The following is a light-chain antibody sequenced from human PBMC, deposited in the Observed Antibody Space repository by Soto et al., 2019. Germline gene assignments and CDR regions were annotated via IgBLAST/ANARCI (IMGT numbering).Light chain of an antibody. V-gene: IGKV1-5*03. CDR1: ENIYGY. Sequence: IEMTQSPNTLSASVGDRVSITCRASENIYGYLAWYQQKPGKAPKLLIYEASSLASGVPSRFSGRGYGTEFTLTINVLLPEDFVTYYCQHYKDLPSFAQGTRWIS. J-gene: IGKJ1*01. CDR3: QHYKDLPS. CDR2: EAS.